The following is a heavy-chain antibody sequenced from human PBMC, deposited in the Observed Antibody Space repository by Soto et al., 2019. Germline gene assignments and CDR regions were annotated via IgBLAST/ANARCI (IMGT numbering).Heavy chain of an antibody. CDR3: ARDQSSSSHAFDV. D-gene: IGHD6-6*01. CDR2: IYFGGGT. CDR1: GFTVSSYY. V-gene: IGHV3-53*04. Sequence: EVQLVESGGGLVQPGASLRLSCEVSGFTVSSYYMSWVRQAPGKGLEWVSIIYFGGGTYYADSVKGRFTISRHNSNNTLYLQMNSLGPEDTAVYYCARDQSSSSHAFDVWGQGTMVTVSS. J-gene: IGHJ3*01.